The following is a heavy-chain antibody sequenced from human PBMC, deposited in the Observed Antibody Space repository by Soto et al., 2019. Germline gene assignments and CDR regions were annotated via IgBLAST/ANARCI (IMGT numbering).Heavy chain of an antibody. CDR3: ARDWGGLGY. CDR1: GFAFSDYW. Sequence: LRLSCAPSGFAFSDYWMTWVRQAPGKGLEGVANIIKDGSQKSYADSVKGRFTISRDNAKKSLYLEMNNLRVEDTVVYYCARDWGGLGYWGQGVLVTVSS. J-gene: IGHJ4*02. CDR2: IIKDGSQK. D-gene: IGHD3-10*01. V-gene: IGHV3-7*03.